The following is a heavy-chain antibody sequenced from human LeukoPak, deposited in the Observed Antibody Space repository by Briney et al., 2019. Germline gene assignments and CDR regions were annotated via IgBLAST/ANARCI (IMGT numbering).Heavy chain of an antibody. Sequence: GGSLRLSCAASGFTFSSYAMSWVRQAPGKGLEWVSAISGSGGSTYYADSVKGRFTISRDNSKNTLYLQMNSLRAEDTAVYYCARAEYYDSSGSSFDYWGQGTLVTVSS. D-gene: IGHD3-22*01. CDR3: ARAEYYDSSGSSFDY. CDR2: ISGSGGST. V-gene: IGHV3-23*01. J-gene: IGHJ4*02. CDR1: GFTFSSYA.